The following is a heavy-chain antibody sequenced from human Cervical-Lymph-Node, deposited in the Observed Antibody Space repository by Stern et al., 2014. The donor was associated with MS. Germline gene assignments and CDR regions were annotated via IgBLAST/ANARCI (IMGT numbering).Heavy chain of an antibody. Sequence: QVQLQESGPGLVKPSQTLSLTCTVSGGSIISGSYYWSWIRQPVGKGLEWVGRMSTSGRTNYNPSLKSRVSISADPPKNQLSLKLNSVTAADTAVYYCARGPGVTTMNAYDIWGQGTTVTVSS. CDR1: GGSIISGSYY. J-gene: IGHJ3*02. CDR3: ARGPGVTTMNAYDI. CDR2: MSTSGRT. D-gene: IGHD3-22*01. V-gene: IGHV4-61*02.